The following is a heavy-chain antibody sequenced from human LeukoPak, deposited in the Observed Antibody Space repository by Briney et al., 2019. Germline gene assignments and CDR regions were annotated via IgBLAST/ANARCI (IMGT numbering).Heavy chain of an antibody. D-gene: IGHD6-19*01. J-gene: IGHJ6*02. CDR3: ARGYTSGWTYGMAV. CDR1: GGSVSSGAYY. Sequence: PSETLSLTCTVSGGSVSSGAYYRSWIRQPPGKGLEWIGHTYYNGSTNYNPSLKSRVTISVDTSKNQFSLRLSSVTPADTAVYYCARGYTSGWTYGMAVWGQGTTVTVSS. CDR2: TYYNGST. V-gene: IGHV4-61*08.